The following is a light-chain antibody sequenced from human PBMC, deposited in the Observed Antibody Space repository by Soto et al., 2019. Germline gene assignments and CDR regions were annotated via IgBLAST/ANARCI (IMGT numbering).Light chain of an antibody. Sequence: QSVLTQPPSASGTPGQRVTISCSGSSSNIGRNTVNWYQQLPGTAPKLLIYSNNQRPSGVPDRFSGSKSGTSASLAISGLQSEDEADYYRAAWDDSLNEGVFGGGTKVTVL. CDR1: SSNIGRNT. CDR2: SNN. V-gene: IGLV1-44*01. CDR3: AAWDDSLNEGV. J-gene: IGLJ2*01.